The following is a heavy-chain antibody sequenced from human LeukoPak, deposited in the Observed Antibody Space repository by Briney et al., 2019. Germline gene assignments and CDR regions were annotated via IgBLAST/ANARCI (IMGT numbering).Heavy chain of an antibody. J-gene: IGHJ4*02. CDR2: ISGSGGST. CDR3: AKEIYYDSSGNYFDY. CDR1: VSTFSSYA. Sequence: PGGSLRLSCAASVSTFSSYAMSWVRQAPGKGLEWVSAISGSGGSTYYADSVKGRFTISRDNSKNTLYLQMNSLRAEDTAVYYCAKEIYYDSSGNYFDYWGQGTLVTVSS. V-gene: IGHV3-23*01. D-gene: IGHD3-22*01.